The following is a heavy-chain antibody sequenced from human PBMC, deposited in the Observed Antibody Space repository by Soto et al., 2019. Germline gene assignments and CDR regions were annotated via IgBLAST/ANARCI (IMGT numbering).Heavy chain of an antibody. D-gene: IGHD3-22*01. CDR1: GFTFISYA. CDR2: ISGSGGST. Sequence: EVQLLESGGGLVQPGGSLRLSCAASGFTFISYAMSWVRQAPGKGLEWVSAISGSGGSTYYADSVKGRFTISRDNSKNTLYLQMNSLRAEDTAVYYCAKGGPYYYDSSGYYDYWGQGTLVTVSS. J-gene: IGHJ4*02. CDR3: AKGGPYYYDSSGYYDY. V-gene: IGHV3-23*01.